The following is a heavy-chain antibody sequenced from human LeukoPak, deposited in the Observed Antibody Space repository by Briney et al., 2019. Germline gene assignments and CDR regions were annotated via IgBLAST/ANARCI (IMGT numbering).Heavy chain of an antibody. CDR2: INPNSGGT. D-gene: IGHD2-2*01. V-gene: IGHV1-2*02. Sequence: ASVKVSCKASGYTFTGYYMHWVRQAPGQGLEWMGWINPNSGGTNYAQKFQGRVTMTRDTSISTAYMELSRLRSDDTAVYYCARAGIVVVHYEDWEWFDPWDQGTLVTVSS. CDR3: ARAGIVVVHYEDWEWFDP. CDR1: GYTFTGYY. J-gene: IGHJ5*02.